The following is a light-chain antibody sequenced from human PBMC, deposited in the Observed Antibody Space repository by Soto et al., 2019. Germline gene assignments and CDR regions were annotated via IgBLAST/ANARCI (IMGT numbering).Light chain of an antibody. CDR3: QQYINWPLT. Sequence: EVVMTQSPATLSVSPGERATLSCRASQSVGGNLAWYQQKPGQAPRLLIYGASTRATGIPARFSGSGSGTELTLTISSLQSEDFAVYFCQQYINWPLTFGGGTKVEIK. CDR1: QSVGGN. V-gene: IGKV3-15*01. J-gene: IGKJ4*01. CDR2: GAS.